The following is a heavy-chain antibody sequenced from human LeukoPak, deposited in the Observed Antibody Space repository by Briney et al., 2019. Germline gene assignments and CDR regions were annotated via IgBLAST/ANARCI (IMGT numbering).Heavy chain of an antibody. CDR2: IYYSGST. D-gene: IGHD4-23*01. CDR1: GGSISSSSYY. J-gene: IGHJ5*02. V-gene: IGHV4-39*07. Sequence: SETLSLTCTVSGGSISSSSYYWGWIRQPPGKGLEWIGSIYYSGSTYYNPSLKSRVTISVDTSKNQFSLKLSSVTAADTAMYYCARGHYGGKDNWFDPWGQGTLVTVSS. CDR3: ARGHYGGKDNWFDP.